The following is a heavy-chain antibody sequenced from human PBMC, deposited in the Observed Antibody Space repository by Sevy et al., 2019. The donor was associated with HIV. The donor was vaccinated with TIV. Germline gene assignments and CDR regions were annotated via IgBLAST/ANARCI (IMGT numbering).Heavy chain of an antibody. CDR3: ARGPPSPLWFGELALDY. CDR2: ISYDGSNK. J-gene: IGHJ4*02. D-gene: IGHD3-10*01. V-gene: IGHV3-30-3*01. Sequence: GGSLRLSCAASGFTFSSYAMHRVRQAPGKGLEWVAVISYDGSNKYYADSVKGRFTISRDNSKNTLYLQMNSLRAEDTAVYYCARGPPSPLWFGELALDYWGQGTLVTVSS. CDR1: GFTFSSYA.